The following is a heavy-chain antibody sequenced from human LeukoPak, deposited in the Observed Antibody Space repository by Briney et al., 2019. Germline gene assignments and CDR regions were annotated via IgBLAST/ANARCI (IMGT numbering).Heavy chain of an antibody. CDR3: AKVGYSTNSLYFDY. CDR2: ISYDGTNK. Sequence: PGRSLRLPCAASGFTFSSYGMHWVRQAPGKGLEWVGVISYDGTNKNYADSVKGRFTISRDNSKNTLYLQMNSLRAEDTAVYYCAKVGYSTNSLYFDYWGQGTLVTVSS. CDR1: GFTFSSYG. J-gene: IGHJ4*02. D-gene: IGHD6-13*01. V-gene: IGHV3-30*18.